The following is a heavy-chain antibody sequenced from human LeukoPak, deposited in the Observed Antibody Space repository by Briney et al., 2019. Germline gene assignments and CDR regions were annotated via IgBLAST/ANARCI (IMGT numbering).Heavy chain of an antibody. CDR3: AGAERIAAAGADY. V-gene: IGHV1-46*01. D-gene: IGHD6-13*01. CDR1: GYTFTSYY. Sequence: ASVKVSCKASGYTFTSYYMHWVRQAPGQGLEWMGIINPSGGSTSYAQKFQGRVTMTRDMSTSTVYMELSSLRSEDTAVYYCAGAERIAAAGADYWGQGTLVTVSS. CDR2: INPSGGST. J-gene: IGHJ4*02.